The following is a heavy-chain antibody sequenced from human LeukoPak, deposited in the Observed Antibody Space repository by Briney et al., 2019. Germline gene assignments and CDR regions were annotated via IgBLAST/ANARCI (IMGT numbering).Heavy chain of an antibody. CDR1: GGSISSSNW. Sequence: SGTLSLTCAVSGGSISSSNWWSWVRQPPGKGLEWIGEIYHSGSTNYNPSLKSRVTISVDMCKNQYSLKLSSVTAADTAVYYCASMRDYDSSGYKSYYFDYWGQGTLVTVSS. D-gene: IGHD3-22*01. J-gene: IGHJ4*02. CDR2: IYHSGST. V-gene: IGHV4-4*02. CDR3: ASMRDYDSSGYKSYYFDY.